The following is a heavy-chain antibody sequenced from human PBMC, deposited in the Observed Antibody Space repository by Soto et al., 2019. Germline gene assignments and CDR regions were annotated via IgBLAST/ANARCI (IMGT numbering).Heavy chain of an antibody. CDR1: GGSISSGDYY. Sequence: QVQLQESGPGLVKPSQTLSLTCTVSGGSISSGDYYWSWIRQPPGKGLEWIGYIYYSGSTYYNPSLKSRVTISLDTSKNQFSVKLSSVTAADTAVYYCARGVGPNYYYGMDVWGQGTTVTVSS. D-gene: IGHD1-26*01. CDR2: IYYSGST. CDR3: ARGVGPNYYYGMDV. V-gene: IGHV4-30-4*01. J-gene: IGHJ6*02.